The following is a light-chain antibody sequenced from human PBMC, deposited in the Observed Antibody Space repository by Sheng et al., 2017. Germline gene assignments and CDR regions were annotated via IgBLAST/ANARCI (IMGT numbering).Light chain of an antibody. Sequence: EMVIMQSPDTLSVSPGERATLSCRASQAISNRLAWYQHKPGQAPRLLIYDASTRATGIPARFSGSGSGTEFTLTINSLQPDDFATYYCQQYHSYSITFGQGTRLEIK. J-gene: IGKJ5*01. CDR2: DAS. CDR3: QQYHSYSIT. CDR1: QAISNR. V-gene: IGKV3-15*01.